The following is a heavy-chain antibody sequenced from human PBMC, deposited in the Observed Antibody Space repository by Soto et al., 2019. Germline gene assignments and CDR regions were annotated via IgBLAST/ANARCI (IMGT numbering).Heavy chain of an antibody. CDR3: ARDPPGWTGYYYYGMDV. J-gene: IGHJ6*02. CDR2: IYHSGST. V-gene: IGHV4-38-2*02. D-gene: IGHD2-15*01. Sequence: ESLSITWAYAGYSISSGYYWGWIRQPPVKGLEWIGSIYHSGSTYYNPSLKSRVTISVDTSKNQFSLKLSSVTAADTAVYYCARDPPGWTGYYYYGMDVWGQGTTVTGSS. CDR1: GYSISSGYY.